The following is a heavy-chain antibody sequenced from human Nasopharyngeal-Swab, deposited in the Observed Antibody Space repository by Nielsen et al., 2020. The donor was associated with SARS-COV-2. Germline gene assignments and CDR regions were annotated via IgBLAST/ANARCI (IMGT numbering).Heavy chain of an antibody. D-gene: IGHD6-19*01. CDR3: ARELHSSGRGPPHWYFDL. V-gene: IGHV1-46*01. J-gene: IGHJ2*01. CDR2: INPSGGST. Sequence: VRQAPGQGLEWMGIINPSGGSTSSAQKFQGRVTMTRDTSTSTVYMELSSLRSEDTAVYYCARELHSSGRGPPHWYFDLWGRGTLVTVSS.